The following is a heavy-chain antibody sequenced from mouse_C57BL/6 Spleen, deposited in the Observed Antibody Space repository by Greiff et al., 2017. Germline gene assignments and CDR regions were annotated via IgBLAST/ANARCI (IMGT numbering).Heavy chain of an antibody. CDR1: GYTFTSYW. J-gene: IGHJ4*01. CDR3: ARDDYDGYYAMDY. CDR2: IYPGSGST. Sequence: QVNVKQPGAELVKPGASVKMSCKASGYTFTSYWITWVKQRPGQGLEWIGDIYPGSGSTNYNEKFKSKATLTVDTSSSTAYMQLSSLTSEDSAVYYCARDDYDGYYAMDYWGQGTSVTVSS. V-gene: IGHV1-55*01. D-gene: IGHD2-4*01.